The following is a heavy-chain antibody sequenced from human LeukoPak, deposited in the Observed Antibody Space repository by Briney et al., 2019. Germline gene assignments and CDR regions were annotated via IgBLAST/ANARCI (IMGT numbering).Heavy chain of an antibody. CDR3: VKEGELGEFDY. CDR2: ITGSGHTT. D-gene: IGHD3-16*01. CDR1: GFTFSNYG. J-gene: IGHJ4*02. V-gene: IGHV3-23*01. Sequence: GGSLRLSCAASGFTFSNYGMNWVRQAPGKGLEWVSAITGSGHTTYYADSVKGRFTISRDNSKNTLYLQMNSLRAEDTAVYYCVKEGELGEFDYWGQGTLVTVSS.